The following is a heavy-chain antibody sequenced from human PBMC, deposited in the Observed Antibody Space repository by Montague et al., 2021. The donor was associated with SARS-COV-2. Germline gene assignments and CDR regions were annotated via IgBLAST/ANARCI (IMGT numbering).Heavy chain of an antibody. D-gene: IGHD2-15*01. V-gene: IGHV3-23*01. CDR2: GST. J-gene: IGHJ5*02. Sequence: GSTYYADSVTGRFTISRDNSKNTLYLQMNSLRAEDTAVYYCAKRYCNGGSCYSGFDPWGQGNLVTVAS. CDR3: AKRYCNGGSCYSGFDP.